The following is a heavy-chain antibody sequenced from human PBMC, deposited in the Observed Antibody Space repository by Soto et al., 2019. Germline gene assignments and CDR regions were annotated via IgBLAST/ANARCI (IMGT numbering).Heavy chain of an antibody. CDR2: IYYSGST. CDR3: ARGPMNTQIQVRWFDP. D-gene: IGHD1-1*01. J-gene: IGHJ5*02. V-gene: IGHV4-30-4*01. Sequence: PSETLSLTCTVSGGSISSGDYYWSWIRQPPGKGLEWIGYIYYSGSTYYNPSLKSRVTISVDTSKNQFSLKLSSVTAADTAVYYCARGPMNTQIQVRWFDPWGQGTLVTVSS. CDR1: GGSISSGDYY.